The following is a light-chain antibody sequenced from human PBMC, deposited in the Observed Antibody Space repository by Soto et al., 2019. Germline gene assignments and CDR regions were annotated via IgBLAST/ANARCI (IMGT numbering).Light chain of an antibody. Sequence: QSVLTQPRSVSGSPGQSVTISCTGTSSDVGGYNYVSWYQQHPGKAPKLMIYDVSKRPSGVPDRFSGSKSGNTASQTISGLQAEDEADYYCCSYAGSYRVFGTGTKVTVL. J-gene: IGLJ1*01. V-gene: IGLV2-11*01. CDR3: CSYAGSYRV. CDR2: DVS. CDR1: SSDVGGYNY.